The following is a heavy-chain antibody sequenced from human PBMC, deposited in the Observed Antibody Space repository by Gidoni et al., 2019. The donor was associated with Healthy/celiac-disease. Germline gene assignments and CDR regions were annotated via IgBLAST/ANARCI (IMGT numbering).Heavy chain of an antibody. D-gene: IGHD4-17*01. CDR1: GFTFSSYS. Sequence: EVQLVESGGGLVKPGGSLRLSCAASGFTFSSYSMNWVRQAPGKGLEWVSSISSSSSYIYYADSVKGRFTISRDNAKNSLYLQMNSLRAEDTAVYYCARPLAMTTVTTGYFQHWGQGTLVTVSS. CDR2: ISSSSSYI. V-gene: IGHV3-21*01. CDR3: ARPLAMTTVTTGYFQH. J-gene: IGHJ1*01.